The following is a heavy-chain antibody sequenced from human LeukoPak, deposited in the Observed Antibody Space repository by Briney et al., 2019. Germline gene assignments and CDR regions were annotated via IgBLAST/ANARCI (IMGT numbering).Heavy chain of an antibody. CDR3: GRDMFRGGYYIVLY. D-gene: IGHD1-26*01. V-gene: IGHV3-7*04. J-gene: IGHJ4*02. CDR2: INHDGSDK. CDR1: GCTFSTYW. Sequence: GGSLRLSCAASGCTFSTYWMTLLRQAPGKGLEWVANINHDGSDKYYVDSVKGRFTISRDNAKNSLYLQMNSLRAEDTAVYYCGRDMFRGGYYIVLYCGQGTLVTVSS.